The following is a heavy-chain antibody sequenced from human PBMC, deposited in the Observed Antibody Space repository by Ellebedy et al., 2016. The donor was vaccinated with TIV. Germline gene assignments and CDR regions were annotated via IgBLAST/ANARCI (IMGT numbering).Heavy chain of an antibody. J-gene: IGHJ6*02. CDR2: INQDGSET. CDR1: GFLFSNHW. V-gene: IGHV3-7*02. Sequence: GGSLRLXCAASGFLFSNHWMSWVRQAPGKGLEWVAYINQDGSETSYVGSAKGRFTISRDNAKNSLSLQMSSLRGEDTALYYCTSHGDGSGWSSNYYGMDVWGQGTTVTVS. D-gene: IGHD6-19*01. CDR3: TSHGDGSGWSSNYYGMDV.